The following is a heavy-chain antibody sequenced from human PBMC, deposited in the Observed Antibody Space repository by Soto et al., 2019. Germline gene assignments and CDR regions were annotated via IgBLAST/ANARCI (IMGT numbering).Heavy chain of an antibody. V-gene: IGHV4-31*03. CDR2: IYYSGST. Sequence: SETGSLTSTVSGSSISSGGYYGSWIHQHPGKGLEWIGYIYYSGSTYYNPSLKSRVTISVDTSKNQFSLKLSSVTAADTAVYYCVREGYNYNGMDVWGQGTTVTVS. J-gene: IGHJ6*02. CDR1: GSSISSGGYY. D-gene: IGHD5-18*01. CDR3: VREGYNYNGMDV.